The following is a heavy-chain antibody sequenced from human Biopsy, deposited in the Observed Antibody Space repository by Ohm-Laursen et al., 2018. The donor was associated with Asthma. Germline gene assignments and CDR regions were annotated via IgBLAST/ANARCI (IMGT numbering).Heavy chain of an antibody. CDR3: ARTYYDFLTGQVKDVFGV. J-gene: IGHJ3*01. Sequence: SVKVSCKASGYNFISFAIHWVRQAPGQRLEWIGWVNTGNGDTKYSQKFQGRVTITRETSASTAYMELRSLRSEDTATYYCARTYYDFLTGQVKDVFGVWGQGTMVTVSS. CDR2: VNTGNGDT. D-gene: IGHD3-9*01. V-gene: IGHV1-3*04. CDR1: GYNFISFA.